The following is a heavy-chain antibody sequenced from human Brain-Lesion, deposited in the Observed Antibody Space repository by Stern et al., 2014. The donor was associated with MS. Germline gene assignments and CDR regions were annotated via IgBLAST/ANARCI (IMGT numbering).Heavy chain of an antibody. CDR2: INPKSGGT. CDR3: ATYYYDSTGYNDF. V-gene: IGHV1-2*04. J-gene: IGHJ4*02. CDR1: GYTFTGYY. Sequence: QLVQSGAEVVKPGASVKVSCTASGYTFTGYYMHWVRQAPGQGLEWMGWINPKSGGTNYAQKFQGWVTMTRDTSINTAYMELSRLRSDDTAVYYCATYYYDSTGYNDFWGQGTLVKVSS. D-gene: IGHD3-22*01.